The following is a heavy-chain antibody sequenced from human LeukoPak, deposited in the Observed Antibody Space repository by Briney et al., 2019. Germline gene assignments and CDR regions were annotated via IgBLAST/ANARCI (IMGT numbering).Heavy chain of an antibody. J-gene: IGHJ6*02. CDR1: GYTFTSYA. V-gene: IGHV1-46*01. CDR3: ARDTAKIFGVVISNYYYYYGMDV. Sequence: ASVKVSCKASGYTFTSYAMNWVRQAPGQGLEWMGIINPSGGSTSYAQKFQGRVTMTRDTSTSTVYMELSSLRSEDTAVYYCARDTAKIFGVVISNYYYYYGMDVWGQGTTVTVSS. D-gene: IGHD3-3*01. CDR2: INPSGGST.